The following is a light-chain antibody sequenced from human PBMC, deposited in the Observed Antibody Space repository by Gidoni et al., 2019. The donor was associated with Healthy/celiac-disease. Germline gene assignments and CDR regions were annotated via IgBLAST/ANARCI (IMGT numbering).Light chain of an antibody. CDR1: SGSIASNY. J-gene: IGLJ3*02. Sequence: NFLLTQPHSVSQSPGKTVTISCTRSSGSIASNYVPWYQHRPGSAPTTVIYEDTQRPSGVPDRCSGSIDSSSNSASLTISGLKTEDEADYYCQSYDSSNQGVFGGGTKLTVL. CDR3: QSYDSSNQGV. V-gene: IGLV6-57*04. CDR2: EDT.